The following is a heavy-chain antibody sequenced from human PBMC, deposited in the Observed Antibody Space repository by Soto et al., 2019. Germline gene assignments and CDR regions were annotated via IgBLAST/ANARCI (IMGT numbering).Heavy chain of an antibody. J-gene: IGHJ4*02. CDR3: ARERGSGWYGY. CDR1: GGSISSYY. D-gene: IGHD6-19*01. Sequence: SETLSLTCTVSGGSISSYYWSWIRQPPGKGLEWIGYIYYSGSTNYNPSLKSRVTISVDTSKNQFSLKLSSVTAADTAVYYCARERGSGWYGYWGQGNLVTVSS. V-gene: IGHV4-59*01. CDR2: IYYSGST.